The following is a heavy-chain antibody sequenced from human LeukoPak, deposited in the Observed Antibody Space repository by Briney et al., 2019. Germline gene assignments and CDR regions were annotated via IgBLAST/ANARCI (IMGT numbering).Heavy chain of an antibody. Sequence: PGGSLRLSCAASGFTFSSYSMSWVRQAPGKGLEWVSSISSSSSYIYYADSVKGRFTISRDNAKNSLYLQMNSLRAEDTAVYYCARGGNSNYYYYYGMHVWGKGTTVTVSS. CDR2: ISSSSSYI. D-gene: IGHD4-23*01. CDR1: GFTFSSYS. CDR3: ARGGNSNYYYYYGMHV. V-gene: IGHV3-21*01. J-gene: IGHJ6*04.